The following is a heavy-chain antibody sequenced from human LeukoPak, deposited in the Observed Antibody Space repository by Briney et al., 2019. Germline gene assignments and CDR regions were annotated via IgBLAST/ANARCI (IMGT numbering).Heavy chain of an antibody. CDR1: GFTFSSYA. V-gene: IGHV3-30*04. CDR2: ISYDGSIN. J-gene: IGHJ4*02. D-gene: IGHD3-22*01. CDR3: ARGPRFAIRMIVVVTKGHFDY. Sequence: PGGSLRLSCAASGFTFSSYAMHWVRQAPGKGLEWVALISYDGSINDYADSVKGRFTISRDNSKNTLYLQMNSLRAEDTAVYYCARGPRFAIRMIVVVTKGHFDYWGQGTLVTVSS.